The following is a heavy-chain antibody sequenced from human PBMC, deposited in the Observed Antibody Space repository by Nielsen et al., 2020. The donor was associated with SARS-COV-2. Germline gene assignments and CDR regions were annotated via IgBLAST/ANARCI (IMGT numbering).Heavy chain of an antibody. CDR2: ISGDGDNT. J-gene: IGHJ6*02. CDR3: AKDTAIYYYYYGMDV. V-gene: IGHV3-43*02. D-gene: IGHD2/OR15-2a*01. Sequence: GESLKISCIASGFTFDDYAMHWVRQAPGKGLEWVSLISGDGDNTYYADSVKDRFTISRDNSKNSLYLQMNSLRTEDTALYYCAKDTAIYYYYYGMDVWGQGTTGTVSS. CDR1: GFTFDDYA.